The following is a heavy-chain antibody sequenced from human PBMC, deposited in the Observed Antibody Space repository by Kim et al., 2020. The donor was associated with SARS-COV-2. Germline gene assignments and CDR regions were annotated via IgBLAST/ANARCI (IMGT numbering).Heavy chain of an antibody. J-gene: IGHJ6*02. Sequence: ASVKVSCKASGYTFTSYGISCVRQAPGQGLEWMGWISAYNGNTNYAQKLQGRVTMTTDTSTSTAYMELRSLRSDDTAVYYCARERGYSSSWYQGYYYGMDVWGQGTTVTVSS. V-gene: IGHV1-18*04. D-gene: IGHD6-13*01. CDR1: GYTFTSYG. CDR2: ISAYNGNT. CDR3: ARERGYSSSWYQGYYYGMDV.